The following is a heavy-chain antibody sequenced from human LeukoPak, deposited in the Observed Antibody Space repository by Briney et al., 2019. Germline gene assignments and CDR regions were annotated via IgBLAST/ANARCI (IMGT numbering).Heavy chain of an antibody. D-gene: IGHD7-27*01. V-gene: IGHV3-72*01. CDR3: ARSHWGAYGVFDY. CDR2: TRNKANSYTT. CDR1: GFTFSDQY. J-gene: IGHJ4*02. Sequence: PGGSLRLSCAASGFTFSDQYMDGVRQAPGKGLEWVGRTRNKANSYTTEYAASVKGRLTISRDESTNSLYLQMNSLKTEDTAVYYCARSHWGAYGVFDYWGQGTLVTVSS.